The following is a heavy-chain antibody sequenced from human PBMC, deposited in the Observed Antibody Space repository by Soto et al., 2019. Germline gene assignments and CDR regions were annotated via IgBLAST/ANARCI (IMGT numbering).Heavy chain of an antibody. J-gene: IGHJ4*02. D-gene: IGHD6-19*01. Sequence: EVQLVESGGGLVQPGGSLRFSCGASGFTFSSYWMHWVRQAPGKGLVWVSRVNIDESRTSYADSVKGRFTISRDNAKNTLYLQMNSLRAEDTAVYYCARVLNGQWYFDYWGQGTQVTVSS. CDR2: VNIDESRT. V-gene: IGHV3-74*01. CDR3: ARVLNGQWYFDY. CDR1: GFTFSSYW.